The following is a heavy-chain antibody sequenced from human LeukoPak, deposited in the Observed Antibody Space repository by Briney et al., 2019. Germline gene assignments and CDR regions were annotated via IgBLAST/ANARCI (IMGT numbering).Heavy chain of an antibody. Sequence: GRSLTLSCAASRFTFRSYVIHWVRQAPGKGLEWMAVVSYDGTNKYYADSVRGRFTISRDNSKNTVHLQMNNLRLGDTAIYYCARDYGDNEVDYWGQGTLVTVSS. J-gene: IGHJ4*02. CDR3: ARDYGDNEVDY. V-gene: IGHV3-30-3*01. CDR1: RFTFRSYV. CDR2: VSYDGTNK. D-gene: IGHD4-17*01.